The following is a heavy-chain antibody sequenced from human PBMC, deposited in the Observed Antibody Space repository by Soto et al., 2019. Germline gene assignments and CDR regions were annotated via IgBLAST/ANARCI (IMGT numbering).Heavy chain of an antibody. CDR3: ATEGDYY. J-gene: IGHJ4*02. Sequence: QVQLVQSGAEVKKPGASVKVSCKASGYSFSVYNIHWVRQAPGQGLEWMGWINPNSGGTNSAQKFQGRVTMTRDMSISTAYMELSRLRSDDTAVYCCATEGDYYWGQGTLVTVSS. V-gene: IGHV1-2*02. CDR2: INPNSGGT. CDR1: GYSFSVYN. D-gene: IGHD3-16*01.